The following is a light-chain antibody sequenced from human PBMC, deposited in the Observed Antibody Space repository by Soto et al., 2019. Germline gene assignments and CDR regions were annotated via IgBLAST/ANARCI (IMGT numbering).Light chain of an antibody. V-gene: IGKV3-20*01. CDR2: GAS. CDR3: QQYGSSGT. Sequence: EMVVTQSPGTPSLSPGERATLAGRASQSVSNNYLAWYQQKPGQAPRPLIYGASNRATGIPDRLSGSGSGTDFTLTISRLEPEDFAVYYCQQYGSSGTFGQGNKVAIK. J-gene: IGKJ1*01. CDR1: QSVSNNY.